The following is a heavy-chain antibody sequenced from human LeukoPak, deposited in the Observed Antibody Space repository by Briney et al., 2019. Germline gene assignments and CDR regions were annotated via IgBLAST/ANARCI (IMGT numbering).Heavy chain of an antibody. J-gene: IGHJ5*02. CDR3: ARILGSSSWYLRFDP. CDR1: GFTFSTYS. CDR2: ISSSRSYI. D-gene: IGHD6-13*01. Sequence: PGGSLRLSCAASGFTFSTYSMNWVRRAPGKGLEWVSSISSSRSYIYYADSVKGRLTISRDNAENSLSLQMNSLRAEDTAVYYCARILGSSSWYLRFDPWGQGTLVTVSS. V-gene: IGHV3-21*01.